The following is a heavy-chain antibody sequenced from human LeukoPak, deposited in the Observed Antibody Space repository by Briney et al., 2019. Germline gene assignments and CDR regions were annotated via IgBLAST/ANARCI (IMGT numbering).Heavy chain of an antibody. D-gene: IGHD3-16*01. Sequence: GGSLRLSCAGSESTWMHWVRQAPGKGLVWVSLIDSYGTTTSYADSVKGRFTISRDNAKNTVYLQMNSLRAEDTAVYYCARGGDGMDVWGQGTTVTVSS. CDR2: IDSYGTTT. V-gene: IGHV3-74*01. CDR1: ESTW. CDR3: ARGGDGMDV. J-gene: IGHJ6*02.